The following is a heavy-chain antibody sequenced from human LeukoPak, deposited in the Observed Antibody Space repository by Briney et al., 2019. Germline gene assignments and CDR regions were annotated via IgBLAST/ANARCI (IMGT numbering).Heavy chain of an antibody. CDR3: ARDEHQFYHSSTGRFDY. J-gene: IGHJ4*02. V-gene: IGHV3-7*04. CDR1: GLSFSDFW. Sequence: GGSLRLSCAASGLSFSDFWMTWVRQAPGKALEWVATIKEDGSRKYYVDSVKGRFTISRDNAKNSLYLHMNSVRAEDTAVYYCARDEHQFYHSSTGRFDYWGQGTLVTVSS. D-gene: IGHD2-8*02. CDR2: IKEDGSRK.